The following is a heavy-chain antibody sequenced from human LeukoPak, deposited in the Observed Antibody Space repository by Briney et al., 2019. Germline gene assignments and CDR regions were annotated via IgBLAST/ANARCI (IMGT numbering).Heavy chain of an antibody. J-gene: IGHJ6*03. CDR1: GYSISRGYS. CDR2: IYHSEST. D-gene: IGHD5-18*01. Sequence: PSETLSLTCTVSGYSISRGYSWGWFRPPPEEGLEWIGNIYHSESTHYNPSLKSRFTISPDTSKNQFSLKLTSVTASDTAVYFCARVDTAMVTRSCYMDVWGKGTTVTVSS. V-gene: IGHV4-38-2*02. CDR3: ARVDTAMVTRSCYMDV.